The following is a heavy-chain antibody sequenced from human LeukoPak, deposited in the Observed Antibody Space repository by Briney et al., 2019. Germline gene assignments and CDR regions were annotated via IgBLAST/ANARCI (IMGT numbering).Heavy chain of an antibody. J-gene: IGHJ4*02. V-gene: IGHV4-59*12. CDR3: ARRGGHGGSFDY. CDR2: IYYSGSGST. D-gene: IGHD4-23*01. CDR1: GGSLSSYY. Sequence: SETLALTCTVSGGSLSSYYWSWIRQPPGKGLEWIGYIYYSGSGSTNYNPSLKSRVTISVDTSKNQFSLKLSSVTAADTAVYYCARRGGHGGSFDYWGQGTLVTVSS.